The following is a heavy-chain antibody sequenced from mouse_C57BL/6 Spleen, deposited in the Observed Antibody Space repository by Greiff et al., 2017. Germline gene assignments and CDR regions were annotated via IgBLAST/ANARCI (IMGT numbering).Heavy chain of an antibody. Sequence: QVQLQQSGPELVKPGASVKISCKASGYAFSSSWMNWVKQRPGKGLEWIGRIYPGDGDTNYNGKFKGKATLTADKSSSTAYMQLSSLTSEDSAVYFCARVWGYDFDYWGQGTTLTVSS. D-gene: IGHD2-2*01. J-gene: IGHJ2*01. CDR1: GYAFSSSW. CDR2: IYPGDGDT. CDR3: ARVWGYDFDY. V-gene: IGHV1-82*01.